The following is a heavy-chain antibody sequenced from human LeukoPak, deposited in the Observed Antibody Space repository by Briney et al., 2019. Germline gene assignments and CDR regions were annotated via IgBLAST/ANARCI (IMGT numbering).Heavy chain of an antibody. V-gene: IGHV4-39*07. CDR1: GVSISSSNSY. J-gene: IGHJ4*02. CDR2: INHSGST. CDR3: ARRDGYNPHWGY. D-gene: IGHD5-24*01. Sequence: SETLSLTCTVSGVSISSSNSYWSWIRQPPGKGLEWIGEINHSGSTNYNPSLKSRVTISVDTSKNQFSLKLSSVTAADTAVYYCARRDGYNPHWGYWGQGTLVTVSS.